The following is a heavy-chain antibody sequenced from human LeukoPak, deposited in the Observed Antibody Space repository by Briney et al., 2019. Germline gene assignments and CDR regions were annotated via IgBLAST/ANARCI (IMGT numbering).Heavy chain of an antibody. CDR2: MYDRGSA. Sequence: PSETLSLTCTVSGGSISNYYWSWIRQPPGKGLEWIGYMYDRGSANYNPSLKSRVTISADTSKNQFSLKLSSVTAADTAVYYCARPHLGPYAFDIWGQGTMVTVSS. CDR3: ARPHLGPYAFDI. J-gene: IGHJ3*02. V-gene: IGHV4-59*08. D-gene: IGHD3-3*02. CDR1: GGSISNYY.